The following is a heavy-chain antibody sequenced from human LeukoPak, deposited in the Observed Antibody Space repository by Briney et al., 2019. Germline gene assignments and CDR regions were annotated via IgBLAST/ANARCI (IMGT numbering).Heavy chain of an antibody. CDR2: IYHSGST. CDR3: ANRGAYGSGSFDY. Sequence: PSETLSLTCAVSGGSISSSNWWSWVRQPPGKGLEWIGEIYHSGSTNYNPSLKSRVTISVDKSKNQFSLKLSSVTAADTAVYYCANRGAYGSGSFDYWGQGTLVTVSS. V-gene: IGHV4-4*02. J-gene: IGHJ4*02. CDR1: GGSISSSNW. D-gene: IGHD3-10*01.